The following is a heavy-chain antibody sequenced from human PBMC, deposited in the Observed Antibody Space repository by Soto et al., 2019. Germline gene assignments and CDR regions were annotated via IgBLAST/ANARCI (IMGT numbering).Heavy chain of an antibody. Sequence: QLQLQESGPGLVKPSETLSLTCTVSGGSISSEGYLWGWIRQPPGKGLEWIGSFRDRGGNYYSPSLKSRVTISVDTCRKQFSLDLTSVTAADTAIYYCARHRENVVVPTHRPAFDVWGHGALVTVSS. J-gene: IGHJ3*01. CDR3: ARHRENVVVPTHRPAFDV. V-gene: IGHV4-39*01. CDR1: GGSISSEGYL. CDR2: FRDRGGN. D-gene: IGHD2-21*01.